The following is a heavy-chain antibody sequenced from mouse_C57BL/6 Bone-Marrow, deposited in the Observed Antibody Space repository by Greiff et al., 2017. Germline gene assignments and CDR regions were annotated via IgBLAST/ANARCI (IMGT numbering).Heavy chain of an antibody. V-gene: IGHV1-20*01. CDR3: ARSLLLRSTRRAMDY. CDR2: INPYNGDT. J-gene: IGHJ4*01. Sequence: EVKLVESGPELVKPGDSVKISCKASGYSFTGYFMNWVMQSHGKSLEWIGRINPYNGDTFYNQKFKGKATLTVDKSSSTAHMELRSLTSEDSAVYYCARSLLLRSTRRAMDYWGQGTSVTVSS. CDR1: GYSFTGYF. D-gene: IGHD1-1*01.